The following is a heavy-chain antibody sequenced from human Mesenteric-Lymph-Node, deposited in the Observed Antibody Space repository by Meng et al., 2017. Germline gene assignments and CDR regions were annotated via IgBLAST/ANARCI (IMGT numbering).Heavy chain of an antibody. D-gene: IGHD2-21*02. CDR2: MSPERGNT. V-gene: IGHV1-8*01. CDR3: ARGVTQGLDY. CDR1: GYTSTSNY. J-gene: IGHJ4*02. Sequence: HLVQSGAEWNKSGAVRQVSCKASGYTSTSNYINWVRQAPGQGLEWMGWMSPERGNTGYAQQFQGRVTMTWDTSTTTAYMELSSLRSDDTAVYYCARGVTQGLDYWGQGTLVTVSS.